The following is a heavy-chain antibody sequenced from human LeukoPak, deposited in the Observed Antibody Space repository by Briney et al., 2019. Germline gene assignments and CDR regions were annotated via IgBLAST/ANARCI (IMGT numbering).Heavy chain of an antibody. J-gene: IGHJ5*02. Sequence: ASVKVSCKASGGTFSSYAISWVRQAPGQGLEWMGWINTNTGNPTYAQGFTGRFVFSLDTSVSTAYLQISSLKAEDTAVYYCATYSSSWSLAWFDPWGQGTLVTVSS. V-gene: IGHV7-4-1*02. D-gene: IGHD6-13*01. CDR3: ATYSSSWSLAWFDP. CDR1: GGTFSSYA. CDR2: INTNTGNP.